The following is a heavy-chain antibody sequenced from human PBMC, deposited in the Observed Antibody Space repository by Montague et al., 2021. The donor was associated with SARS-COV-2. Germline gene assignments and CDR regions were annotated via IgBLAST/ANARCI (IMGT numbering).Heavy chain of an antibody. V-gene: IGHV4-34*01. Sequence: SETLSLTCAVYGGFFSGQYWNWIRQPPGKGLQWIGEINHSGSTNYKPSXXSRVTISLDTSKNQFSLRLSSVTAADTAVSYCVRLLKATMIAVVFAGGTLSAGGMDVWGQGTTVTVSS. CDR2: INHSGST. J-gene: IGHJ6*02. CDR1: GGFFSGQY. D-gene: IGHD3-22*01. CDR3: VRLLKATMIAVVFAGGTLSAGGMDV.